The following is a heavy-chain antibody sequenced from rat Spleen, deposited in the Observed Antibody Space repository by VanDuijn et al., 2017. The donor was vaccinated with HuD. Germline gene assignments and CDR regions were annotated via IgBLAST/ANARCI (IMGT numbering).Heavy chain of an antibody. CDR2: INTGSGGT. CDR1: GYTFTSYY. V-gene: IGHV1-43*01. J-gene: IGHJ4*01. D-gene: IGHD2-3*01. Sequence: QVQLQQSGAELAKPGSSVKISCKASGYTFTSYYISWIKQTAGQGLEYIGYINTGSGGTNYNEKFKGKATLTVDKFSSTAFMQLSSLTPDDSAVYYCARRGIYAMDAWGQGTSVTVSS. CDR3: ARRGIYAMDA.